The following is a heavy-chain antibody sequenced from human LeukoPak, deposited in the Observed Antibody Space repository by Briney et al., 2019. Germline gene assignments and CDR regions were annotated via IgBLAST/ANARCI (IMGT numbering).Heavy chain of an antibody. D-gene: IGHD3-10*01. CDR1: GGTFSSYA. J-gene: IGHJ4*02. V-gene: IGHV1-69*04. CDR3: ARGHYYGSGSYYVY. Sequence: ASVKVSCKASGGTFSSYAISWVRQAPGQGLEWMGRIIPILGIANYAQKFQGRATITADKSTSTAYMELSSLRSEDTAVYYCARGHYYGSGSYYVYWGQGTLVTVSS. CDR2: IIPILGIA.